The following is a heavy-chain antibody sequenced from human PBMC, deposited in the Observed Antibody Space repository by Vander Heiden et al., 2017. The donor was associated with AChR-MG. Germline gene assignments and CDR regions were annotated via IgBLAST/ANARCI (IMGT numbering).Heavy chain of an antibody. CDR1: GFTFSSYA. CDR3: ARDPSKYSSSWLFDY. D-gene: IGHD6-13*01. CDR2: RSYDGSNK. Sequence: QVQLVEPGGGVVQPGRSLRLSCAASGFTFSSYARHWVRQAPGKWLEWVAVRSYDGSNKYYADSVKGRFTISRDNSKNTLYLQMNSLRAEDTAVYYCARDPSKYSSSWLFDYWGQGTLVTVSS. J-gene: IGHJ4*02. V-gene: IGHV3-30-3*01.